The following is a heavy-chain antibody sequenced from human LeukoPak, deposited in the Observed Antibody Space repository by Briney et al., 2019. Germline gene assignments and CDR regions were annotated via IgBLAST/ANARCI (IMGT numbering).Heavy chain of an antibody. CDR1: GGSMSTYY. V-gene: IGHV4-4*07. D-gene: IGHD6-13*01. CDR3: ARDEPGIAAAGLPYYYYYYMDV. CDR2: IYTSGST. J-gene: IGHJ6*03. Sequence: KTSETLSLTCTVSGGSMSTYYWSWIRQPAGKGLEWIGRIYTSGSTNYNPSLQSRVTMSIDTFNNQFSLNLASVTAADTAVYYCARDEPGIAAAGLPYYYYYYMDVWGKGTTVTVSS.